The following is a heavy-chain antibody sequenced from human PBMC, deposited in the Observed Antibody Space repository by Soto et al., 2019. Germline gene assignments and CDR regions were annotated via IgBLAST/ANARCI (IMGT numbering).Heavy chain of an antibody. V-gene: IGHV1-3*01. J-gene: IGHJ4*02. CDR1: GYTFTSYA. CDR2: INAGNGNT. Sequence: ASLKFSCKASGYTFTSYAMHWVRQAPGQRLEWMGWINAGNGNTKYSQKFQGRVTITRDTSASAAYMELSSLRSEDTAVYYCARGGVFFFAGRTHPFDYWGQGTLV. CDR3: ARGGVFFFAGRTHPFDY. D-gene: IGHD3-10*01.